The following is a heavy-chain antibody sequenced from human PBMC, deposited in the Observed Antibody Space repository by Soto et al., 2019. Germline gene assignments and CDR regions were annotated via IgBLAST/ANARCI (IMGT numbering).Heavy chain of an antibody. Sequence: QVQLQQWGAGLLKPSETLSLTCAVYGGSFSGYYWSWIRQPPGKGLEWIGEINHSGSTNYNPSLKSRVTISVDTSKNPFSLKLSSVTAADTAVYYCARAPITGTRAPFDYWGQGTLVTVSS. CDR3: ARAPITGTRAPFDY. D-gene: IGHD1-20*01. J-gene: IGHJ4*02. CDR1: GGSFSGYY. CDR2: INHSGST. V-gene: IGHV4-34*02.